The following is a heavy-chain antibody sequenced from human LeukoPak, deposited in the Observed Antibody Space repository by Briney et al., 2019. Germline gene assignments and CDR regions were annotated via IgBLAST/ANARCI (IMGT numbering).Heavy chain of an antibody. CDR2: INPSGGST. Sequence: ASVKVSCKASGYTFTSYYMHRVRQAPGQGLEWMGIINPSGGSTSYAQKFQGRVTMTRDTSTSTVYMELSSLRSEDTAVYYCARDLDYYDSSGTLDYWGQGTLVTVSS. CDR3: ARDLDYYDSSGTLDY. CDR1: GYTFTSYY. D-gene: IGHD3-22*01. V-gene: IGHV1-46*01. J-gene: IGHJ4*02.